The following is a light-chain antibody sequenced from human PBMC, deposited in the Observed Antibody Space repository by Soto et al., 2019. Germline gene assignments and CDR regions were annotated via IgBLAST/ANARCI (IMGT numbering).Light chain of an antibody. V-gene: IGKV1-17*01. CDR3: LQHTSYQFT. CDR2: EIT. J-gene: IGKJ3*01. Sequence: DIQMTHSPSSLSASAGDRVTITCRASQVVGNSLDWYQQNPGKPHKRLIYEITSVQTGVPSRFSGTGSGTEFTLTIIGLQPEDLATYYCLQHTSYQFTFGHGTKVDSK. CDR1: QVVGNS.